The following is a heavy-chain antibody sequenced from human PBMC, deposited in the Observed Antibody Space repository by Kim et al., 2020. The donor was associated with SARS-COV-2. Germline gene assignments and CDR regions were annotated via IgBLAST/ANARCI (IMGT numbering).Heavy chain of an antibody. V-gene: IGHV1-18*01. CDR3: ARVLAALAAAGSRWFAP. Sequence: ASVKVSCKASGYTFTSYGISWVRQAPGQGLEWMGWISAYNGNTNYAQKLQGRVTMTTDTSTSTAYMELRSLRSDYTAVYYCARVLAALAAAGSRWFAPSGHGTLVTVSS. J-gene: IGHJ5*02. CDR1: GYTFTSYG. D-gene: IGHD6-13*01. CDR2: ISAYNGNT.